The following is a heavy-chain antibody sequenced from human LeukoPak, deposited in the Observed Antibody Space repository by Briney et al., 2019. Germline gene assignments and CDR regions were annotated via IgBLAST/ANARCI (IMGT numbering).Heavy chain of an antibody. V-gene: IGHV1-58*02. Sequence: SVKVSCKASGFTFTSSAMQWVRQARGQRLEWIGWIVVGSGNTNYAQKFQERVTITRDMSTSTAYMELNSLRAEDTAVYYCAKDLIRGEYAFDIWGQGTMVTVSS. D-gene: IGHD3-10*01. CDR2: IVVGSGNT. J-gene: IGHJ3*02. CDR1: GFTFTSSA. CDR3: AKDLIRGEYAFDI.